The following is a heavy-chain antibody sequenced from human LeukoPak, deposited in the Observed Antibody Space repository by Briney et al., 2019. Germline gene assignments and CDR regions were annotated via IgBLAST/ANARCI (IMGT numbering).Heavy chain of an antibody. D-gene: IGHD3-22*01. CDR2: INPNSGGT. CDR1: GYTYTGYY. V-gene: IGHV1-2*02. Sequence: ASVKVSCKASGYTYTGYYMHWVRQAPGQGLEWMGWINPNSGGTNYAQKFQGRVTMTRDTSISTAYMELSRLRSDDTAVYYCATPRRYYYDSSGYYSEDYGMDVWGQGTTVTVSS. J-gene: IGHJ6*02. CDR3: ATPRRYYYDSSGYYSEDYGMDV.